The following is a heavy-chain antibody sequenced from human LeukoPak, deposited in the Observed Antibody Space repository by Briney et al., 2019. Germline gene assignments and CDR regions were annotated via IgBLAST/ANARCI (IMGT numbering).Heavy chain of an antibody. CDR2: MNPNSGNT. D-gene: IGHD3-16*01. J-gene: IGHJ6*03. CDR1: GYTFTCYD. Sequence: ASVKVSCKASGYTFTCYDVNWVRQATGQGLEWMGWMNPNSGNTDYARKFQGRVTMTTNTSISTAYMELSSLRSEDTAVYYCARGHYIGDYRYYYMDVWGKGTTVTVSS. V-gene: IGHV1-8*01. CDR3: ARGHYIGDYRYYYMDV.